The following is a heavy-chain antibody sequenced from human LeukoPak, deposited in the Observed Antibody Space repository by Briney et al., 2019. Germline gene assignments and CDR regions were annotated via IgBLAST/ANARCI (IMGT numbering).Heavy chain of an antibody. D-gene: IGHD3-22*01. CDR2: INPNSGGT. Sequence: GASVKVSCKASGYTFTGYYMHWVRQAPGQGLERMGWINPNSGGTNYAQKFQGRVTMTRDTSISTAYMELSRLRSDDTAVYYCARDPHSSGKNDYWGQGTLVTVSS. J-gene: IGHJ4*02. V-gene: IGHV1-2*02. CDR1: GYTFTGYY. CDR3: ARDPHSSGKNDY.